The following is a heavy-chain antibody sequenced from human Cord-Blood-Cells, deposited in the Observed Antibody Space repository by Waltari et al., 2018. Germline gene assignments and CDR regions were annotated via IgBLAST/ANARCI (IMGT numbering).Heavy chain of an antibody. CDR1: GGPFSSYA. CDR3: ARDQYCGGDCYAFDI. Sequence: QVQLVQSGAEVKKPRSSVKVSCQASGGPFSSYAISWVRQAPGQGLEWMGGIIPIFGTANYAQKFQGRVTITADESTSTAYMELSSLRSEDTAVYYCARDQYCGGDCYAFDIWGQGTMVTVSS. D-gene: IGHD2-21*02. CDR2: IIPIFGTA. V-gene: IGHV1-69*01. J-gene: IGHJ3*02.